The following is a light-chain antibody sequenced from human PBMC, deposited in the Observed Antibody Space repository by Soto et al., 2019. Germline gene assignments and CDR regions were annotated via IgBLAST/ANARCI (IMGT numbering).Light chain of an antibody. V-gene: IGKV1-9*01. CDR3: QQLNSL. CDR1: QGISSY. Sequence: DIQLTQSPSFLSASVGDRVTITCRASQGISSYLAWYQQKPGKAPKLLIYAASTLQSGVPSRFSGSGSETEFTLTISSLQPEDFATYYCQQLNSLFGQGTRLEIK. CDR2: AAS. J-gene: IGKJ5*01.